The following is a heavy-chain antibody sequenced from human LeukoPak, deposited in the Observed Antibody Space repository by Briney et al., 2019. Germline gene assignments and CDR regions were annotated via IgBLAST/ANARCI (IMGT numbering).Heavy chain of an antibody. J-gene: IGHJ5*02. CDR3: ARDINYSTPTLCHRNWFDP. D-gene: IGHD2/OR15-2a*01. Sequence: GGSLRLSCAASGFTFSSYSMNWVRQAPGKGLEWVSSISSSSSYIYYADSVKGRFTISRDNAKNALYLQMNNLRAEDSAVYFCARDINYSTPTLCHRNWFDPWGQGTLVTVSS. CDR2: ISSSSSYI. CDR1: GFTFSSYS. V-gene: IGHV3-21*06.